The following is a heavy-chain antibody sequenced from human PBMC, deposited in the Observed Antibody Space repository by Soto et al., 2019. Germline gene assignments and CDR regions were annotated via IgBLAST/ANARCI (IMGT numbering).Heavy chain of an antibody. CDR3: ARSHSSLWGEYFQH. J-gene: IGHJ1*01. Sequence: NPSETLSLTCTVSGGSISSYYWSWIRQPPGKGLEWIGYIYYSGSTNYNPSLKSRVTISVDTSKNQFSLKLSSVTAADTAVYYCARSHSSLWGEYFQHWGQGTLVTVSS. V-gene: IGHV4-59*01. D-gene: IGHD6-6*01. CDR2: IYYSGST. CDR1: GGSISSYY.